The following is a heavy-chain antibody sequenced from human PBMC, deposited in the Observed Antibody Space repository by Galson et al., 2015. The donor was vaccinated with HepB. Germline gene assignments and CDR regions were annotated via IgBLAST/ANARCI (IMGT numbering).Heavy chain of an antibody. CDR1: GFPFSYYA. CDR2: ITPSGDNT. CDR3: AKVFPEKTDGWYRQALYYFDS. D-gene: IGHD6-19*01. V-gene: IGHV3-23*01. J-gene: IGHJ4*01. Sequence: SLRLSCAAPGFPFSYYAMTWVRQAPGKGLEWVSAITPSGDNTYSADSLKGRFTISRDNSKNTVFLQMNSLRADDTAIYFCAKVFPEKTDGWYRQALYYFDSGGHGTRVTVSS.